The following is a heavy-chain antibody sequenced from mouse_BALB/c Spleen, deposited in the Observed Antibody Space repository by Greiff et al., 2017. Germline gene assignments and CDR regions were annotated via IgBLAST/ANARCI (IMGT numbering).Heavy chain of an antibody. J-gene: IGHJ4*01. CDR2: IYPGNSDT. V-gene: IGHV1-5*01. Sequence: VQLQQSGTVLARPGASVKMSCKASGYSFTSYWMHWVKQRPGQGLEWIGAIYPGNSDTSYNQKFKGKAKLTAVTSASTAYMELSSLTNEDSAVYYCTRLGGNYGAMDYWGQGTSVTVSS. CDR1: GYSFTSYW. CDR3: TRLGGNYGAMDY. D-gene: IGHD2-1*01.